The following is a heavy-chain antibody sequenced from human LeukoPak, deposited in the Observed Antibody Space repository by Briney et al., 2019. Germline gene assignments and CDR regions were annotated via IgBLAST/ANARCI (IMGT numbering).Heavy chain of an antibody. CDR3: AKDESPYSSSWFDY. D-gene: IGHD6-13*01. Sequence: PGGSLRLSCAASGFTFSSYGMHWVRQAPGKGLECVADIWYGGTNKYYADSVRGRFTISRDNSKNTVYLQMNSLRAEDTAVYYCAKDESPYSSSWFDYWGQGTLVTVSS. J-gene: IGHJ5*01. CDR1: GFTFSSYG. CDR2: IWYGGTNK. V-gene: IGHV3-33*06.